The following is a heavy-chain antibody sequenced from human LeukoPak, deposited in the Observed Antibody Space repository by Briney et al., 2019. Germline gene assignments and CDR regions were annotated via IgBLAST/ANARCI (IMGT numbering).Heavy chain of an antibody. CDR2: IFQSGST. D-gene: IGHD2-15*01. CDR3: ARNTIYCLDV. Sequence: SETLSLTCAVSGGSITGYWWSWVRQPPGKGLEWIGEIFQSGSTSYNPSLKSRATLSVDKSKNQFSLNLNSVTAADTAVYYCARNTIYCLDVWGQGTTVTVSS. J-gene: IGHJ6*02. V-gene: IGHV4-4*02. CDR1: GGSITGYW.